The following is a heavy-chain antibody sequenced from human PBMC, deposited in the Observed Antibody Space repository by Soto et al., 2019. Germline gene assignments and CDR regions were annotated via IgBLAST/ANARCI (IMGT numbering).Heavy chain of an antibody. CDR3: VKDVGYGFILYDF. Sequence: APLRLSCTASGFPFSSFGMTWVRQAPGKGVEWVSTVNGGGDSTHYADSVKGRFSIFRDSSKNTVYLQMNSLRAEDSAIYYCVKDVGYGFILYDFWGQGTLVTVSS. J-gene: IGHJ4*02. CDR1: GFPFSSFG. D-gene: IGHD3-16*01. CDR2: VNGGGDST. V-gene: IGHV3-23*01.